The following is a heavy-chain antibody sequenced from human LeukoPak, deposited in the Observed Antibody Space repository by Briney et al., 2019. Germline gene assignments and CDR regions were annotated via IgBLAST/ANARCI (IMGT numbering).Heavy chain of an antibody. J-gene: IGHJ3*02. D-gene: IGHD3-22*01. CDR2: IYTSGST. V-gene: IGHV4-4*07. CDR1: GGSISSYY. Sequence: TSETLSLTCTVSGGSISSYYWSWIRQPAGKGLEWIGRIYTSGSTNYNPSLKSRVTMSVDTSKNQFSLKLSSVTAADTAVYYCGAGYYYDSSGYYYDAFDIGGQGTMVTVS. CDR3: GAGYYYDSSGYYYDAFDI.